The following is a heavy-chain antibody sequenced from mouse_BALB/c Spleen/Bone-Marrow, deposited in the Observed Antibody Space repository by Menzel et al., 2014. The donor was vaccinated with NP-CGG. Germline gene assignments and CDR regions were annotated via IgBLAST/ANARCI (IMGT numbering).Heavy chain of an antibody. CDR2: IYPGNVNT. J-gene: IGHJ4*01. Sequence: VQVVESGPELVKPGASVRISCKASGYTFTSYYIHWVKQRPGQGLEWIGWIYPGNVNTKYNEKFKGKATPTADKSSSTAYMQLSSLTSEDSAVYFCARGGWLRDALDYWGQGTSVTVSS. D-gene: IGHD2-2*01. CDR1: GYTFTSYY. CDR3: ARGGWLRDALDY. V-gene: IGHV1S56*01.